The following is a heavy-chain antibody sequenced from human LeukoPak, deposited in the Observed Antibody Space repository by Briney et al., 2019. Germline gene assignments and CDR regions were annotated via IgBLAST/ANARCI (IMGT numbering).Heavy chain of an antibody. CDR2: ISGDGVSP. CDR3: ARVSGYGDYFDY. CDR1: GFTFNNYA. D-gene: IGHD4-17*01. J-gene: IGHJ4*02. Sequence: PGGSLRLSCAASGFTFNNYALAWVRQTPEKGLECVSAISGDGVSPYYVDSVRGRFTISRENAKNSLYLQMNSLRAGDTAVYYCARVSGYGDYFDYWGQGTLVTVSS. V-gene: IGHV3-23*01.